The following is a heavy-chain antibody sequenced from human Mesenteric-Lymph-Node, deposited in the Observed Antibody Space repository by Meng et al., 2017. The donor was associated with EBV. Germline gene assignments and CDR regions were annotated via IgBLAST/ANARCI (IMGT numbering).Heavy chain of an antibody. CDR3: SNLPYSY. J-gene: IGHJ4*02. V-gene: IGHV3-23*01. CDR1: GFTFNIYD. D-gene: IGHD4-11*01. Sequence: EVHLLGSGGGLVPPGVSLSLSCAASGFTFNIYDMNWVRQAPGRGLEWVSGISGSGGTRYYADSVKGRFSISRDNSGNTVYLQMNSLRVEDTAVYYCSNLPYSYWGQGTLVTVSS. CDR2: ISGSGGTR.